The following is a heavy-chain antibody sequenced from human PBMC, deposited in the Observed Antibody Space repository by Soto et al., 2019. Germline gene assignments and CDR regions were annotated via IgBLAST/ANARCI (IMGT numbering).Heavy chain of an antibody. D-gene: IGHD3-3*01. CDR2: IYYSGST. V-gene: IGHV4-59*01. J-gene: IGHJ6*02. Sequence: SSGALSLTRPFSGCSISSYYWVLIRQPPGKGLEWIGYIYYSGSTNYNPSLKNRVTISVDTSKNQFSLKLSSVTAADTAVYYCARAGLEWLLSPYYYYGMDVWGQGTTVTVSS. CDR3: ARAGLEWLLSPYYYYGMDV. CDR1: GCSISSYY.